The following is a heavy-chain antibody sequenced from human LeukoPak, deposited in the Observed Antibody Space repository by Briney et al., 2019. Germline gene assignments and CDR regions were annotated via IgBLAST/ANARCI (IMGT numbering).Heavy chain of an antibody. J-gene: IGHJ3*02. D-gene: IGHD3-22*01. Sequence: GASVKVSCKVSGYTLTELSMHWVRQAPGKGLEWMGGFDHEDGETIYAQKFQGRVTMTEDTSTDTAYMELSSLRSEDTAVYYCATGRRSEIVVVINTYTPDAFDIWGQGTMVTVSS. CDR2: FDHEDGET. CDR1: GYTLTELS. CDR3: ATGRRSEIVVVINTYTPDAFDI. V-gene: IGHV1-24*01.